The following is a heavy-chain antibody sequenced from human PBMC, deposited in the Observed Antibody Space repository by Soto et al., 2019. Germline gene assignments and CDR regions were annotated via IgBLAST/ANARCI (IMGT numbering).Heavy chain of an antibody. Sequence: SETLSLTCAVYGGSFSGYYWSWIRQPPGTGREWIGEINHSGSTNYNPSLKSRVTISVDTSNNQFSLKLSSVTAADTAVYYCARVSIVGVVAATRNLFDPWGQGTLVTVSS. V-gene: IGHV4-34*01. CDR1: GGSFSGYY. J-gene: IGHJ5*02. CDR2: INHSGST. CDR3: ARVSIVGVVAATRNLFDP. D-gene: IGHD2-15*01.